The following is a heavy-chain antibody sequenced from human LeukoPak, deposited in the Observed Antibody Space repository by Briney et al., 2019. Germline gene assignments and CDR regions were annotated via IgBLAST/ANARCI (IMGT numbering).Heavy chain of an antibody. Sequence: PSQTLSLTCTVSGGSISSGGYYWSWIRQHPGRGLEWIGYIYYSGSTYYNPSLKSRVTISVDTSKNQFSLKLSSVTAADTAVYYCARSIVLPAFDIWGQGTMVTVSS. V-gene: IGHV4-31*03. J-gene: IGHJ3*02. CDR2: IYYSGST. D-gene: IGHD2-8*01. CDR3: ARSIVLPAFDI. CDR1: GGSISSGGYY.